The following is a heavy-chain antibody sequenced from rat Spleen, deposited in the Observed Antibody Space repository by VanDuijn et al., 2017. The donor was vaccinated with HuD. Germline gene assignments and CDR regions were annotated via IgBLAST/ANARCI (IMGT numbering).Heavy chain of an antibody. CDR2: INSAGST. V-gene: IGHV3-3*01. Sequence: EVQLQESGPGLVKPSQSLSLTCSVTGYSITSSYRWNWIRKFPGNKLEWMGYINSAGSTNYNPSLNSRISITRDTSKNQFFLQVNSVTTEDTATYYCAAGRYNWNWFAYWGQGTLVTVSS. CDR1: GYSITSSYR. J-gene: IGHJ3*01. D-gene: IGHD1-5*01. CDR3: AAGRYNWNWFAY.